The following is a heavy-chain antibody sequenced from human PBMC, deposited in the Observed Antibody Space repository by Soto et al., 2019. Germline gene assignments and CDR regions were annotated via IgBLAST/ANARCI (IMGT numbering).Heavy chain of an antibody. CDR2: IVVGSGNT. CDR3: AAARVVAATPSLDY. V-gene: IGHV1-58*01. J-gene: IGHJ4*02. Sequence: QMQLVQSGPEVKKPGTSVRVSCKASGFTFTSSAVQSVRQARGQRLEWIGWIVVGSGNTNYAQKFQERVTITRDMSTSTAYMELSSLRSEDTAVYYCAAARVVAATPSLDYWGQGTLVTVSS. D-gene: IGHD2-15*01. CDR1: GFTFTSSA.